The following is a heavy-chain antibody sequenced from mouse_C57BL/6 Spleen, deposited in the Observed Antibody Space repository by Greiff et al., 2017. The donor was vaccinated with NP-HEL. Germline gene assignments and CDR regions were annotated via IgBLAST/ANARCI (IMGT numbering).Heavy chain of an antibody. CDR2: IRNKANGYTT. CDR1: GFTFTDYY. J-gene: IGHJ2*01. Sequence: DVMLVESGGGLVQPGGSLSLSCAASGFTFTDYYMSWVRQPPGKALEWLGFIRNKANGYTTAYSASVKGRFTISRDNSQSILYLQMNALRAEDSATYYCARSLPGITTVVAFDYWGQGTTLTVSS. V-gene: IGHV7-3*01. D-gene: IGHD1-1*01. CDR3: ARSLPGITTVVAFDY.